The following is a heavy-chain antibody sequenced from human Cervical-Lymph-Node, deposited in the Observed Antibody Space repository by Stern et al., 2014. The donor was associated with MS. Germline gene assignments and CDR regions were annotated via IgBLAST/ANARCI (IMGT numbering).Heavy chain of an antibody. CDR3: ALGGFGHYFEY. CDR2: IIHIVGTA. V-gene: IGHV1-69*01. CDR1: GGTFSSSD. J-gene: IGHJ4*02. D-gene: IGHD3-10*01. Sequence: VQLVESGAEVQKPGSSAKVSCRASGGTFSSSDISWVRQAPGQGLEWMGGIIHIVGTANYAQKYQGRVTITADESTSTAYMELSSLRSEDTAIYYCALGGFGHYFEYWGQGTLVTVSS.